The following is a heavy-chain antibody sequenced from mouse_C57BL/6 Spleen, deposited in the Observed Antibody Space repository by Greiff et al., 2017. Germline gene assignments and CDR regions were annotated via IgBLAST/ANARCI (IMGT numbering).Heavy chain of an antibody. Sequence: EVKLMESGGGLVKPGGSLKLSCAASGFTFSDYGMHWVRQAPEKGLEWVAYISSGSSTIYYADTVKGRFTISRDNAKNTLFLQMTRLRSEDTAMYYCARSLGQAFDYWGQGTTLTVSS. CDR3: ARSLGQAFDY. V-gene: IGHV5-17*01. D-gene: IGHD3-3*01. J-gene: IGHJ2*01. CDR2: ISSGSSTI. CDR1: GFTFSDYG.